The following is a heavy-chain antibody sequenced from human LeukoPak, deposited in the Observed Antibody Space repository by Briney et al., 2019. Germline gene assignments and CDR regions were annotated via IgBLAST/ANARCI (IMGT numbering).Heavy chain of an antibody. CDR3: ARDYDYGDYVRT. Sequence: SETPSLTCTVSGGSISSSGYYWGWIRQPPGKGLEWIGSIYYSGSTYYNPSLKSRVTISVDTSKNQFSLKLSSVTAADTAVYYCARDYDYGDYVRTWGQGTLVTVSS. CDR2: IYYSGST. CDR1: GGSISSSGYY. D-gene: IGHD4-17*01. V-gene: IGHV4-39*07. J-gene: IGHJ4*02.